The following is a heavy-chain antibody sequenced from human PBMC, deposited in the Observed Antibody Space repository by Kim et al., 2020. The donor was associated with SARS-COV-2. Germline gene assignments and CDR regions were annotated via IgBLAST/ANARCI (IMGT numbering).Heavy chain of an antibody. D-gene: IGHD3-22*01. Sequence: GGSLRLSCAASGFTFSSYEMNWVRQAPGKGLEWVSYISSSGSTIYYADSVKGRFTISRDNAKNSLYLQMNSLRAEDTAVYYCARGGVDYCDSSGYGPATYYYYGMDVWGQGTTVTVSS. V-gene: IGHV3-48*03. CDR1: GFTFSSYE. CDR2: ISSSGSTI. J-gene: IGHJ6*02. CDR3: ARGGVDYCDSSGYGPATYYYYGMDV.